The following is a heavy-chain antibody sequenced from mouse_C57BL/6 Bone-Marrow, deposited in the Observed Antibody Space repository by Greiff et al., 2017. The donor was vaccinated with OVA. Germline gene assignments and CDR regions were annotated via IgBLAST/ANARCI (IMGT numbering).Heavy chain of an antibody. CDR1: GYAFSSSW. D-gene: IGHD1-1*01. J-gene: IGHJ3*01. CDR2: IYPGDGDT. Sequence: QVQLKESGPELVKPGASVKISCKASGYAFSSSWMNWVKQRPGKGLEWIGRIYPGDGDTNYNGKFKGKATLTADKSSSTAYMQLSSLTSEDSAVYFCARPSYYYGSTAWFAYWGQGTLVTVSA. V-gene: IGHV1-82*01. CDR3: ARPSYYYGSTAWFAY.